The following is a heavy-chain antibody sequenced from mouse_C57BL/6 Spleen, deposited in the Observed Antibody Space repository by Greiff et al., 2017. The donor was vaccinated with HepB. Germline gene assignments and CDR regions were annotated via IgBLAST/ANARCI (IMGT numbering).Heavy chain of an antibody. CDR1: GYTFTSYW. J-gene: IGHJ2*01. CDR2: IHPNSGST. V-gene: IGHV1-64*01. D-gene: IGHD1-1*01. CDR3: ARSPTTVDYFDY. Sequence: QVQLQQPGAELVKPGASVKLSCKASGYTFTSYWMHWVKQRPGQGLEWIGMIHPNSGSTNYNEKFKSKATLTVDKSSSTAYMQLSSLTSEDSAVYYCARSPTTVDYFDYWGQGTTLTVSS.